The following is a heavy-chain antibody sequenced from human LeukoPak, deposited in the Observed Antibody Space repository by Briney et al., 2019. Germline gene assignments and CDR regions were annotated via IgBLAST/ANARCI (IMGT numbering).Heavy chain of an antibody. V-gene: IGHV1-2*02. CDR2: INPNSGGT. J-gene: IGHJ4*02. CDR3: ARSLLPYGSGSGH. D-gene: IGHD3-10*01. Sequence: ASVKVSCKASGYTFTGYYMHWVRQAPGQGLEWMGWINPNSGGTNYAQKFQGRVTMTRDTSISTAYMELSRLRSDDTAVYYCARSLLPYGSGSGHWGQGTLVTVSS. CDR1: GYTFTGYY.